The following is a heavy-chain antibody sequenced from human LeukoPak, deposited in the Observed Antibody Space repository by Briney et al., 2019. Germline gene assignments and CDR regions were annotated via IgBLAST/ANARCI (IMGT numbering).Heavy chain of an antibody. CDR2: IKSKTDGGTT. J-gene: IGHJ4*02. D-gene: IGHD2-2*02. CDR3: TTARVLYGGLDY. V-gene: IGHV3-15*01. Sequence: PGGSLRLSCAASGFTFSNAWMSWVRQAPGKGLEWVGRIKSKTDGGTTDYAAPVKGRFTISRDDSKNTLYLQMNSLKTEDTAVYYCTTARVLYGGLDYWGQGTLVTASS. CDR1: GFTFSNAW.